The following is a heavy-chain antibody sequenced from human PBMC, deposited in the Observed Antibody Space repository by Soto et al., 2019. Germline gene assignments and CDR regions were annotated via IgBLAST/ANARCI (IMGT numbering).Heavy chain of an antibody. J-gene: IGHJ3*02. CDR2: IIPILGIA. CDR3: ARVAVMEAFDI. CDR1: GGTFSSYT. D-gene: IGHD6-19*01. Sequence: ASVKVSCKASGGTFSSYTISWVRQAPGQGLEWMGRIIPILGIANYAQKFQGRVTITADKSTSTAYMELSSLRSEDTAVYYCARVAVMEAFDIWGQGTMVTVSS. V-gene: IGHV1-69*02.